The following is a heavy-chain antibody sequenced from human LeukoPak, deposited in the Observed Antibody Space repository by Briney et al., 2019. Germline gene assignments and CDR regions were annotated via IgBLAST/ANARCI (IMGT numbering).Heavy chain of an antibody. Sequence: GGSLRLSCAASGFTFSSYGMHWVRQAPGKGLEWVAVISYVGSTKYYADSVKGRFTISRDNSKNTLYLQMNSLRDEDTAMYYCAKELLSSPTAEDAFDIWGQGTMVTVSS. V-gene: IGHV3-30*18. D-gene: IGHD1-14*01. CDR2: ISYVGSTK. CDR1: GFTFSSYG. J-gene: IGHJ3*02. CDR3: AKELLSSPTAEDAFDI.